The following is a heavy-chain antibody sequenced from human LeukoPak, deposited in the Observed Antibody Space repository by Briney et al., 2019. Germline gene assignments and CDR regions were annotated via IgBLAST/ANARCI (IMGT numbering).Heavy chain of an antibody. CDR1: GFTFSSFG. CDR3: ATYGVGFFDY. Sequence: LTGGSLRLSCAASGFTFSSFGMNWVRQAPGKGLEWVSIISGSGGSTHYAGSVKGRFTIFRDDSKNTLYLQMDSLIAEDTAVYFCATYGVGFFDYWGQGTLVTVSS. V-gene: IGHV3-23*01. D-gene: IGHD4-17*01. J-gene: IGHJ4*02. CDR2: ISGSGGST.